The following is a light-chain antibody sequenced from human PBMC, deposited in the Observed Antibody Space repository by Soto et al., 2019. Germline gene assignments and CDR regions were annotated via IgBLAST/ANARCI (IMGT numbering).Light chain of an antibody. Sequence: EIVLTQSPGTLSLSPGERATLSCRASQSVSTSYLAWYQQTPGQAPRLLIYASSSRATGIPGRFSGSGSGADFTLTISRLEPEDFAVYYCQQYAISPETFGQGTKVDIK. V-gene: IGKV3-20*01. CDR1: QSVSTSY. CDR3: QQYAISPET. CDR2: ASS. J-gene: IGKJ1*01.